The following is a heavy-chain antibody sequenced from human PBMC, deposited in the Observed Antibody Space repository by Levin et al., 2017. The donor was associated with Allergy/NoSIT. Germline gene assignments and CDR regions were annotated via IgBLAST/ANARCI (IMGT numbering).Heavy chain of an antibody. J-gene: IGHJ4*02. CDR3: ARALSGSYFDY. CDR1: GFSFSDYP. V-gene: IGHV3-30-3*01. CDR2: TSYDGSNK. Sequence: GGSLRLSCAASGFSFSDYPMTWVRQGQGKGLEWVAATSYDGSNKNYADSAKGRFTISRDNSKNTLYLQMNSLRPEDTAVYYCARALSGSYFDYWGQGTLVTVSS. D-gene: IGHD3-10*01.